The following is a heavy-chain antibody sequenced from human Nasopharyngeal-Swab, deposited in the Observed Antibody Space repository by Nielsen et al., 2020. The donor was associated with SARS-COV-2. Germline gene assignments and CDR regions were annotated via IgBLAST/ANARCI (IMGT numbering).Heavy chain of an antibody. CDR2: FDPEDGET. CDR3: ARGEWWDAFDI. D-gene: IGHD2-15*01. CDR1: GYTFTELS. Sequence: ASVKVSCKVSGYTFTELSMHWVRQAPGKGLEWMGGFDPEDGETIYAQKFQGRVTITADKSTSTAYMELSRLRSDDTAVYYCARGEWWDAFDIWGQGTMVTVSS. V-gene: IGHV1-24*01. J-gene: IGHJ3*02.